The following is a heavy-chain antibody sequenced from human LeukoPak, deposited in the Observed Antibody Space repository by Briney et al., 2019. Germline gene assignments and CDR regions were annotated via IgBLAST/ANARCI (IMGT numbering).Heavy chain of an antibody. V-gene: IGHV4-34*01. D-gene: IGHD2-15*01. CDR1: GGSFSGYY. Sequence: PSETLSLTCAVSGGSFSGYYWSWIRQPPGKGLEWIGEINHSGSTNYNPSLKSRVTISVDTSKNQFSLKLSSVTAADTAVYYCAREGRVVVVAATNNWFDPWGQGTLVTVSS. CDR3: AREGRVVVVAATNNWFDP. CDR2: INHSGST. J-gene: IGHJ5*02.